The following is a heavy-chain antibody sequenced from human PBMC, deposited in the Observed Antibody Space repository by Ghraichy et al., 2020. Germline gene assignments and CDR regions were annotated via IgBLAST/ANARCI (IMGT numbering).Heavy chain of an antibody. Sequence: ASVKVSCKASGYTFTGYYMHWVRQAPGQGLEWMGWINPNSGGTNYAQKFQGWVTMTRDTSISTAYMELSRLRSDDTAVYYCARDPHDYKGDYYYGMDVWGQGTTVTVSS. D-gene: IGHD4-11*01. CDR1: GYTFTGYY. CDR3: ARDPHDYKGDYYYGMDV. CDR2: INPNSGGT. V-gene: IGHV1-2*04. J-gene: IGHJ6*02.